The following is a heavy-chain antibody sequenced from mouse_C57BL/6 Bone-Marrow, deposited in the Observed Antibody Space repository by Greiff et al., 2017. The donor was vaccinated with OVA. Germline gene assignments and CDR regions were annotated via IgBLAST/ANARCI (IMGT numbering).Heavy chain of an antibody. D-gene: IGHD2-1*01. CDR2: INYDGSST. CDR3: ASFYPFAY. V-gene: IGHV5-16*01. Sequence: DVKLVESEGGLVQPGSSMKLSCTASGFTFSDYYMAWVRQVPEKGLEWVANINYDGSSTYYLDSLKSRFIISRDNAKNILYLQMSSLKSEDTATYYCASFYPFAYWGQGTLVTVSA. CDR1: GFTFSDYY. J-gene: IGHJ3*01.